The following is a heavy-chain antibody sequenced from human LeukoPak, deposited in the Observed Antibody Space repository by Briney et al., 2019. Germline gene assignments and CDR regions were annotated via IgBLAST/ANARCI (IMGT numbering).Heavy chain of an antibody. CDR2: INPNSGGT. CDR3: ARGTPRIAAAGTRGFDP. CDR1: GYTFTGYY. Sequence: GASVKVSCKASGYTFTGYYMHWVRQAPGQGLEWMGWINPNSGGTNYAQKFQGRVTMTRDTSISTAYMELSRLRSDDTAVYYCARGTPRIAAAGTRGFDPWGQGTLVTVSS. D-gene: IGHD6-13*01. V-gene: IGHV1-2*02. J-gene: IGHJ5*02.